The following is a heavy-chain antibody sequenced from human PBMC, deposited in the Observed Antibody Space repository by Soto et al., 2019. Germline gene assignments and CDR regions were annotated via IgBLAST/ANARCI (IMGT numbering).Heavy chain of an antibody. CDR2: INPNSGGT. CDR1: GYTFTGYY. Sequence: ASVKVSCKASGYTFTGYYMHWVRQAPGQGLEWMGWINPNSGGTNYAQKFQGWVTMTRDTSISTAYMELSRLRSDDTAVYYCARGYCTNGVCHAHWFDPWGQGTLVTVSS. V-gene: IGHV1-2*04. CDR3: ARGYCTNGVCHAHWFDP. J-gene: IGHJ5*02. D-gene: IGHD2-8*01.